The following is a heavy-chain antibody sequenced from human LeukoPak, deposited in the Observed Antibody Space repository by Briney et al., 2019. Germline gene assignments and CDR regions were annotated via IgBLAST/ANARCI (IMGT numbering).Heavy chain of an antibody. V-gene: IGHV3-30*02. D-gene: IGHD3-3*01. CDR1: GFTFSSYG. J-gene: IGHJ2*01. Sequence: PGGSLRLSCAASGFTFSSYGMHWVRQAPGKGLEWVAFIRYDGSNKYYADSVKGRFTISRDNSKNTLYLQMNSLRAEDTALYYCARGGFITIFGVVTPFDLWGRGTLVTVSS. CDR3: ARGGFITIFGVVTPFDL. CDR2: IRYDGSNK.